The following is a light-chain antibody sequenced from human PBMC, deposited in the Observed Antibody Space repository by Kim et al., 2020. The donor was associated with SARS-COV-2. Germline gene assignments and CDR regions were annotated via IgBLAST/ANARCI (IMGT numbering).Light chain of an antibody. J-gene: IGLJ2*01. CDR2: DVR. CDR1: SSDVGGYNY. V-gene: IGLV2-14*03. CDR3: SSYTTTSVV. Sequence: QSALTQPASVSGSLGQSITISCTGTSSDVGGYNYVSWYQQHPGKAHKVMIYDVRNRPSGVSNRFSGSKSDNTASLTISGLQAEDEADYFCSSYTTTSVVFGGGTQLTVL.